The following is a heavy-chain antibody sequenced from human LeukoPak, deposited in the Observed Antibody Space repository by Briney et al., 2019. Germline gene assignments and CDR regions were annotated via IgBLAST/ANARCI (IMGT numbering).Heavy chain of an antibody. D-gene: IGHD6-19*01. CDR2: INHSGST. CDR1: GGSFSGYY. J-gene: IGHJ4*02. V-gene: IGHV4-34*01. CDR3: ARHGGYSSGWLGYYFDY. Sequence: PSETLSLTCAVYGGSFSGYYWSWIRQPPGKGLEWIGEINHSGSTNHNPSLKSRVTISVDTSKNQFSLKLSSVTAADTAVYYCARHGGYSSGWLGYYFDYWGQGTLVTVSS.